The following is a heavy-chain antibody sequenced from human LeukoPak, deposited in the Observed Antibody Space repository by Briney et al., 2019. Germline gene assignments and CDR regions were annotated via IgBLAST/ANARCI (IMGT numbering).Heavy chain of an antibody. CDR1: GFTFDDFA. V-gene: IGHV3-9*01. D-gene: IGHD6-13*01. CDR2: IDYNSDGI. Sequence: HPGRSLRLSCAASGFTFDDFAMQWVRQAPGKGLEWVSGIDYNSDGIDYAASVKGRFTISRDNAKNSLYLQMNSLRTEDTALYFCAKVSSSWYSAGPDYWGQGTLVTVSS. J-gene: IGHJ4*02. CDR3: AKVSSSWYSAGPDY.